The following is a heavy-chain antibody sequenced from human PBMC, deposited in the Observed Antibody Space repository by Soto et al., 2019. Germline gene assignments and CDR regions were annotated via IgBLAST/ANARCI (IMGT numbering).Heavy chain of an antibody. Sequence: QLQLQESGPGLVKPSETLSLTCTVSGGSINNSSYSWGWIRQPPGKGLEWIGTFYYSGSTYYNPSRNSRVTISVDTSKNQFSLKLSSVTAADTAVYYCARLHGYCISTSCYGYYAMDVWGQGTTVTVSS. J-gene: IGHJ6*02. CDR3: ARLHGYCISTSCYGYYAMDV. CDR1: GGSINNSSYS. V-gene: IGHV4-39*01. D-gene: IGHD2-2*01. CDR2: FYYSGST.